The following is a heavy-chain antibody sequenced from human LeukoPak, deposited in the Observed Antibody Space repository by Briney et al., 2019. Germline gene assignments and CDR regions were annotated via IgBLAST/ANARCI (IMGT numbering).Heavy chain of an antibody. Sequence: SETLSLTCAVSGYSISSGYYWGWIRQPPGKGLEWIGSIYHSGSTYYNPSLKSRVSISVDTSKNQFSLKLSSVTAADTAVFYCARAPNGWENFDYWGQGTLVTVSS. CDR2: IYHSGST. CDR3: ARAPNGWENFDY. CDR1: GYSISSGYY. V-gene: IGHV4-38-2*01. D-gene: IGHD6-19*01. J-gene: IGHJ4*02.